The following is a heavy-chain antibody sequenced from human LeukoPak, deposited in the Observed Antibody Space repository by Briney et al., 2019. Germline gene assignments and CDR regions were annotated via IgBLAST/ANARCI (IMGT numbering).Heavy chain of an antibody. V-gene: IGHV3-48*03. CDR2: ISSSGSTI. Sequence: PGGSLRLSCAASGFTFSSYEMNWVRQAPGKGLEWVSYISSSGSTIYYADSVRGRFTISRDNAKNSLYPQMNSLRVEDTAVYYCARDGVGADGIDYWGQGTLVTVSS. CDR3: ARDGVGADGIDY. D-gene: IGHD1-26*01. CDR1: GFTFSSYE. J-gene: IGHJ4*02.